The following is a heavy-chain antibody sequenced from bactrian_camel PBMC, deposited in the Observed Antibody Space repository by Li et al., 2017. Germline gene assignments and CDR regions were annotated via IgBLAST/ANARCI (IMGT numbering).Heavy chain of an antibody. CDR2: IDADGET. D-gene: IGHD2*01. V-gene: IGHV3S9*01. CDR3: ATRRGPYCYTKLSVADFTY. CDR1: GLDFSNYC. Sequence: HVQLVESGGGSVQPGGSLRLSCAASGLDFSNYCMGWIRQVSGQEREGVASIDADGETSYADSVKGRFTLSKDNAKNTLYLQMNSLKPDDTATYYCATRRGPYCYTKLSVADFTYWGQGTQVTVS. J-gene: IGHJ6*01.